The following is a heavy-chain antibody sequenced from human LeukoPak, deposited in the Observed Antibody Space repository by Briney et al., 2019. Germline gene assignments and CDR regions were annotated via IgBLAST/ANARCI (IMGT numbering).Heavy chain of an antibody. Sequence: SVKVSCKASGGTFSSYAISWVRQAPGQGRESMGGIIPIFGTANSAQKFQGRVAITTDESTSTAYMKLSSLRSEDTAVYSCARGVYRAARRYYFDYWGQGTLVAVSS. CDR1: GGTFSSYA. J-gene: IGHJ4*02. CDR2: IIPIFGTA. V-gene: IGHV1-69*05. D-gene: IGHD6-6*01. CDR3: ARGVYRAARRYYFDY.